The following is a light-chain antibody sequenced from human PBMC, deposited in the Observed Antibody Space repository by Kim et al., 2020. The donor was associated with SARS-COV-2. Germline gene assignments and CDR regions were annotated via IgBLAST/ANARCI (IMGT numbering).Light chain of an antibody. V-gene: IGLV1-51*01. J-gene: IGLJ2*01. CDR1: SSNIENNY. CDR2: DNN. Sequence: GQKVTFSCSGSSSNIENNYVSWYQQLPGTAPKLLIYDNNKRPSGIPDRFSGSKSGTSATLGITGLQTGDEADYYCGTWDSSLSAVVFGGGTQLTVL. CDR3: GTWDSSLSAVV.